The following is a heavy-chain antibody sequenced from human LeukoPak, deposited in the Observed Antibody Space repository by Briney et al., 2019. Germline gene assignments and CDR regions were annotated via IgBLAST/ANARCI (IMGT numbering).Heavy chain of an antibody. V-gene: IGHV1-18*01. Sequence: ASVKVSCKASGYTFTSYGISWVRQAPGQGLDWMGWISAYNGNTNYAQKLQGRVTMTTDTSTSTAYMELRSLRSDDTAVYYCARDRSQGYYDFWSGYFDYWGQGTLVTVSS. J-gene: IGHJ4*02. CDR3: ARDRSQGYYDFWSGYFDY. CDR1: GYTFTSYG. D-gene: IGHD3-3*01. CDR2: ISAYNGNT.